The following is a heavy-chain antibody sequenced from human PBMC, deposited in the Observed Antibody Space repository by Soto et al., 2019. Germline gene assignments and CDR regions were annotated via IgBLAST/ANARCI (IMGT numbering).Heavy chain of an antibody. V-gene: IGHV4-39*01. CDR1: GGAIISSSYY. D-gene: IGHD2-15*01. CDR3: ARHVVVAATVGAYFDY. J-gene: IGHJ4*02. Sequence: RSETLSLTCTVPGGAIISSSYYWCCVREPPGKGLEWIGSIYYSGGTSYNPSLKSRVTISVDTSKNQFSLMLSSVTAADTAVYYCARHVVVAATVGAYFDYWGQGTLVTVSS. CDR2: IYYSGGT.